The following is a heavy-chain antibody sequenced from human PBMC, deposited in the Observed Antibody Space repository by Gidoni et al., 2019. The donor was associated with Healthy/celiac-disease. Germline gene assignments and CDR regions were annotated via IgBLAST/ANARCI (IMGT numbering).Heavy chain of an antibody. Sequence: QVQLVQSGAEGKKPGSTVKVACKATGGNVSSYAISWVRQAPGQVLEWMGGIIPIFGTATYAQNFQGRVTITADASTSTASMELSSLRSEDTAVYYCARETAYGDHRWFDPWGQGTLVTVSS. CDR1: GGNVSSYA. J-gene: IGHJ5*02. D-gene: IGHD4-17*01. CDR2: IIPIFGTA. V-gene: IGHV1-69*01. CDR3: ARETAYGDHRWFDP.